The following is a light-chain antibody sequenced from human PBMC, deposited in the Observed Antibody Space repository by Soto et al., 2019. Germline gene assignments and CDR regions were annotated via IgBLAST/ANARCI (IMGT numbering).Light chain of an antibody. CDR1: QSISSY. Sequence: DIQMTQSPSSLSASVGDRVTITCRASQSISSYLNWYQQKPGKAPKLLIYAASSLQSGVPPRFSGSGSGTDFTLPTSSLQPEDFETNYCQQSSGTPLTFGKGPRWKSN. CDR2: AAS. V-gene: IGKV1-39*01. CDR3: QQSSGTPLT. J-gene: IGKJ1*01.